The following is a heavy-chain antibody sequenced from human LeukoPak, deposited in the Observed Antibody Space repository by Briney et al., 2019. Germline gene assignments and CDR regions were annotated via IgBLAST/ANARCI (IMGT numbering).Heavy chain of an antibody. V-gene: IGHV1-18*01. Sequence: ASVKVSCKASGYTFTSYGISWVRQAPGQGLEWMGWISAYNGNANYAQKLQGRVTMTTDTSTSTAYMELRSLRSDDTAVYYCARGYSSGWWHYYYYMDVWGKGTTVTISS. CDR3: ARGYSSGWWHYYYYMDV. CDR2: ISAYNGNA. D-gene: IGHD6-19*01. J-gene: IGHJ6*03. CDR1: GYTFTSYG.